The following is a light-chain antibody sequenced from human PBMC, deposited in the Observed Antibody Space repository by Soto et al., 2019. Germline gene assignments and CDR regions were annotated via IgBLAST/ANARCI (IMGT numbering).Light chain of an antibody. CDR2: EVS. V-gene: IGLV2-14*01. Sequence: QSALTQPASVSGSPGQSITISCTGTSSDVGGYNYVSWYQQHPGKAPKLMIYEVSNRPSGGSNRFSGSKSGNKASLTISGLKADDEADYYCSSYTSSSTYVFGTGTKLTVL. CDR1: SSDVGGYNY. J-gene: IGLJ1*01. CDR3: SSYTSSSTYV.